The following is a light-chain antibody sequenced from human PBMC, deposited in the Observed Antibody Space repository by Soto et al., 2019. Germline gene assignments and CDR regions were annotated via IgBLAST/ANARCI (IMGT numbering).Light chain of an antibody. CDR3: QQYGGSPPYT. Sequence: DIVLTQSPGTLSLSPGERATLSCRASQYISSIYLAWYQQKPGQAPRLLISGASSRATGIPDRFSGSGSGTDFTLTIDRLEPEDFAVYYCQQYGGSPPYTFGQGTKLEIK. CDR2: GAS. CDR1: QYISSIY. J-gene: IGKJ2*01. V-gene: IGKV3-20*01.